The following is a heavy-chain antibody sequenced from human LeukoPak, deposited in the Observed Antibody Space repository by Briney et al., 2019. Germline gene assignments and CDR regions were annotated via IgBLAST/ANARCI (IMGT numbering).Heavy chain of an antibody. Sequence: PSETLSLTCTVSGGSISSYYWSWIRQPPGKGLEWIGYIYYSGSTNYNPSLKSRATISVDTSKNQFSLKLSSVTAADTAVYYCARDISYSSSFNWFDPWGQGTLVTVSS. CDR2: IYYSGST. V-gene: IGHV4-59*01. CDR3: ARDISYSSSFNWFDP. J-gene: IGHJ5*02. CDR1: GGSISSYY. D-gene: IGHD6-6*01.